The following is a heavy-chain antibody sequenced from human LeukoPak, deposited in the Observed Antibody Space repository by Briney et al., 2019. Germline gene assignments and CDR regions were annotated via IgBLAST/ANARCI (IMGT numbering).Heavy chain of an antibody. CDR2: IRYDGSNK. CDR3: AKDRSPSRYCSSTSCPPDY. J-gene: IGHJ4*02. CDR1: GFTFSSYG. V-gene: IGHV3-30*02. D-gene: IGHD2-2*01. Sequence: GGSLRLSCAASGFTFSSYGMHWVRQAPGKGLEWVAFIRYDGSNKYYADSVKGRFTISRDNSKNTLYLQMNSLRAEDTAVYYCAKDRSPSRYCSSTSCPPDYWGQGTLVTVSS.